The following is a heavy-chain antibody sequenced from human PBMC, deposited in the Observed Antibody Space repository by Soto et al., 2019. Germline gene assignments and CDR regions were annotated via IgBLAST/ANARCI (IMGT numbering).Heavy chain of an antibody. CDR3: AKGVSCSSTSCHNFDY. J-gene: IGHJ4*02. V-gene: IGHV3-23*01. CDR2: ISGNGGST. CDR1: VFTFSSYA. Sequence: PGGSLRLSCAASVFTFSSYAMSWVRQAPGKGLEWVSAISGNGGSTYYADSVKGRFTISRDNSKNTLYLQMNSLRAEDTAVYYCAKGVSCSSTSCHNFDYWGQGTLVTVSS. D-gene: IGHD2-2*01.